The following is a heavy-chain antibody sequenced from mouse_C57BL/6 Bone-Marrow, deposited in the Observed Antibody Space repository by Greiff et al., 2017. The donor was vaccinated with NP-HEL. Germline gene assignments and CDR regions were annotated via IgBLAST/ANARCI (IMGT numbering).Heavy chain of an antibody. V-gene: IGHV1-69*01. CDR3: ARALRYPMDY. CDR2: IDPSDSYT. D-gene: IGHD1-1*01. CDR1: GYTFTSYW. Sequence: VQLQQPGAELVMPGASVKLSCKASGYTFTSYWMHWVKQRPGQGLEWIGEIDPSDSYTNYNQKFKGKSTLTVDKSSSTAYMQLSSLTSEDSAVYYCARALRYPMDYWGQGTSVTVSS. J-gene: IGHJ4*01.